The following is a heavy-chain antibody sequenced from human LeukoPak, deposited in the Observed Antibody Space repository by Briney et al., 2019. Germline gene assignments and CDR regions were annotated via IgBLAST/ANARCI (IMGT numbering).Heavy chain of an antibody. J-gene: IGHJ4*02. CDR1: GGSFSGCY. D-gene: IGHD3-22*01. V-gene: IGHV4-34*01. CDR2: INHSGST. CDR3: ARGRQYYDSSGYYRY. Sequence: SETLSLTCAVYGGSFSGCYWSWIRQPPGKGLEWIGEINHSGSTNYNPSLKSRVTISVDTSKNQFSLKLSSVTAADTVVYYCARGRQYYDSSGYYRYWGQGTLVTVSS.